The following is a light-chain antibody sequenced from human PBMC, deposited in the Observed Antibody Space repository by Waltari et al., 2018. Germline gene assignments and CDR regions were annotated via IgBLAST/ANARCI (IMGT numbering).Light chain of an antibody. CDR3: QQYNSSPWT. CDR1: QSIGTW. Sequence: TCRASQSIGTWLAWYQQIPGKAPKRLIYRASSLESGVPSRFSGGGSGTEFTLTISSLQPDDFAIYYCQQYNSSPWTFGQGTKVEI. CDR2: RAS. J-gene: IGKJ1*01. V-gene: IGKV1-5*03.